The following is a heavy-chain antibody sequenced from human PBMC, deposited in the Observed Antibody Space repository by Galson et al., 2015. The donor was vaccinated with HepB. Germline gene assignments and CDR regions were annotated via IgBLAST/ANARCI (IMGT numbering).Heavy chain of an antibody. V-gene: IGHV1-46*01. CDR2: INPSGGST. CDR3: ASEPYCSSTSCSSLDAFDI. D-gene: IGHD2-2*01. Sequence: SVKVSCKASGYTFTSYYMHWVRQAPGQGLEWMGIINPSGGSTSYAQKFQGRVTMTRDTSTSTVYMELSSLRSEDTAVYYCASEPYCSSTSCSSLDAFDIWGQGTMVTVSP. CDR1: GYTFTSYY. J-gene: IGHJ3*02.